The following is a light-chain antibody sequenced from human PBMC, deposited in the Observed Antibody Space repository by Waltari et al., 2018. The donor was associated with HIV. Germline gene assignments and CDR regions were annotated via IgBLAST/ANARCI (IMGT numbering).Light chain of an antibody. CDR3: SAYASGYTYV. CDR2: DVS. J-gene: IGLJ1*01. CDR1: SGDVGDYKY. Sequence: QSALTQPASVSGSPGQSITIPCPATSGDVGDYKYVPWYPHHPGNVPRLIIYDVSNRPSGVSSRFSGSKSGNTASLTISGLQGDDEADYFCSAYASGYTYVFGPGTKVTVL. V-gene: IGLV2-14*03.